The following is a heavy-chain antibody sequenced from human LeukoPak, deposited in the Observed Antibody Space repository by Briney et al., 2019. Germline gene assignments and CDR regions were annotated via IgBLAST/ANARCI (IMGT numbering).Heavy chain of an antibody. CDR3: ATMPLTLLWPDY. J-gene: IGHJ4*02. CDR1: GGSISSYY. V-gene: IGHV4-59*01. CDR2: IYYSGST. Sequence: SETLSLTCTVYGGSISSYYWSWIRRPPGKGLEWIGYIYYSGSTNYNPSLKSRVTISVDTSKNQFSLKLISVTAADTAVYYCATMPLTLLWPDYWGQGTLVTVSS. D-gene: IGHD2/OR15-2a*01.